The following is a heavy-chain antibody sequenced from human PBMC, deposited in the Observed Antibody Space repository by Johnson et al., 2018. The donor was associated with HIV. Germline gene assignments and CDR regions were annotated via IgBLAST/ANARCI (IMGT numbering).Heavy chain of an antibody. Sequence: VQLVESGGGLVQPGRSLRLSCAASGLTFNVYAMHWVRQAPGKGLEWVSGISWNSDAIKYADSVRGRFTISRDNSKNTLYLQMNSLRAEDTAVYYCARGIGSSWPLDAFDIWGQGTMVTVSS. D-gene: IGHD6-13*01. J-gene: IGHJ3*02. V-gene: IGHV3-9*01. CDR3: ARGIGSSWPLDAFDI. CDR2: ISWNSDAI. CDR1: GLTFNVYA.